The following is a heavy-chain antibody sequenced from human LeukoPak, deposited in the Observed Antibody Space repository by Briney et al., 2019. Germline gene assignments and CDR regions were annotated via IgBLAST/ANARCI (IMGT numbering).Heavy chain of an antibody. CDR2: ISGDGGST. Sequence: PGGSLRLSCAASGFTFDDYAMHWVRQAPGKGLEWVSLISGDGGSTYYADSVKGRFTISRDNSKNSLYLQMNSLRTEDTALYYCAKVSGNSLLNYYYYYGMDVWGQGTTVTVSS. CDR1: GFTFDDYA. V-gene: IGHV3-43*02. J-gene: IGHJ6*02. D-gene: IGHD2/OR15-2a*01. CDR3: AKVSGNSLLNYYYYYGMDV.